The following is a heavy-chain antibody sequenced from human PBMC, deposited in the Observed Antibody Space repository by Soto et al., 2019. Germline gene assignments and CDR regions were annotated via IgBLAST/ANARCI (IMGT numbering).Heavy chain of an antibody. V-gene: IGHV3-30*03. Sequence: QVQLVESGGGVVQPGRSLRLSCAASGFTFSSYGMHWVRQAPGKGLEWGAVISYDGSNKYYADSVKGRFTISRDNSKNTLYLQMNSLRAEDTAVYYCAREEDLYGSGSYRHYGMDVWGQGTTVTVSS. CDR1: GFTFSSYG. D-gene: IGHD3-10*01. CDR3: AREEDLYGSGSYRHYGMDV. J-gene: IGHJ6*02. CDR2: ISYDGSNK.